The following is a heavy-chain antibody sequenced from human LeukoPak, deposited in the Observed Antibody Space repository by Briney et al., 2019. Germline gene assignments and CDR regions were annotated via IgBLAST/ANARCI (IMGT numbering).Heavy chain of an antibody. J-gene: IGHJ4*02. D-gene: IGHD6-19*01. Sequence: PGGSLRLSCAASGFTLSSYSMNWVRQAPGKGLEWVSSISSRTSYINYADSVKGRFSISRDNAKNSLFLQMNSLRAEDTAVYYCEREYSSGWGFDYWGQGTLVTVSS. CDR3: EREYSSGWGFDY. CDR2: ISSRTSYI. V-gene: IGHV3-21*01. CDR1: GFTLSSYS.